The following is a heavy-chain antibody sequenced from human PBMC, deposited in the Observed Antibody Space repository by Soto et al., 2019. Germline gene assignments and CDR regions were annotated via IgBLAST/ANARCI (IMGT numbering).Heavy chain of an antibody. D-gene: IGHD1-26*01. CDR2: IIPLLGTT. CDR3: ARRGLDGQRVGQGPYFDS. J-gene: IGHJ4*02. Sequence: QVQLVQSGAEVKQPGSSVKVSCKVSGDTFNNYGFSWVRQAPGQGLEWMGGIIPLLGTTNYAQKFQARVTISADESTRTAYMELRSLRSNDTAVYFCARRGLDGQRVGQGPYFDSWGQGTLVIVSP. V-gene: IGHV1-69*01. CDR1: GDTFNNYG.